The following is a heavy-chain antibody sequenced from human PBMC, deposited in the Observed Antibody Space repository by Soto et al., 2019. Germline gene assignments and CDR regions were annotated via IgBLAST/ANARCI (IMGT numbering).Heavy chain of an antibody. CDR1: GYTFTTYA. CDR2: INAGNGNT. V-gene: IGHV1-3*01. CDR3: ARETPGAGWFDS. Sequence: ASVKVSCKASGYTFTTYAIHWVRQAPGQGLEWMGWINAGNGNTEFSERFRGRVTISVDTSKNQFSLKLSSVTTADTAVYYCARETPGAGWFDSWGQGTPVTVSS. J-gene: IGHJ5*01.